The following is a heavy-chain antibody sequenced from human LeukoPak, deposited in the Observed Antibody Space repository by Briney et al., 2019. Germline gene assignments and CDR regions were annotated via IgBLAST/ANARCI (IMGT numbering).Heavy chain of an antibody. D-gene: IGHD6-19*01. CDR2: ISGSGGST. CDR3: AKARSHSSGCNY. J-gene: IGHJ4*02. CDR1: GFTFSSYA. Sequence: GGSLRLSCAASGFTFSSYAMSWVRQAPGKGLERVSAISGSGGSTYYADSVKGRFTISRDNSKNTLYLQMNSLRAEDTAVYYCAKARSHSSGCNYWGQGTLVTVSS. V-gene: IGHV3-23*01.